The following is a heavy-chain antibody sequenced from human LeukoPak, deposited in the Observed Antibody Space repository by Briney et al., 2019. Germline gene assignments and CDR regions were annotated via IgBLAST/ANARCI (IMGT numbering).Heavy chain of an antibody. Sequence: PSETLSLTCTVSGDSISDYYWSWIRQPPGKGLEWIGYIYYSGSTNYIPSLKSRVTISVDTSKNQFSLKLSSVTAADTAVYYCARVLARGMAVAGDAFDIWGQRTMVTVSS. CDR2: IYYSGST. D-gene: IGHD6-19*01. J-gene: IGHJ3*02. CDR3: ARVLARGMAVAGDAFDI. V-gene: IGHV4-59*01. CDR1: GDSISDYY.